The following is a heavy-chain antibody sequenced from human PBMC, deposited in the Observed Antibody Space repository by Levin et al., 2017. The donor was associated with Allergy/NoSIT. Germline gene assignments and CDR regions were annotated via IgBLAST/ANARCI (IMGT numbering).Heavy chain of an antibody. CDR1: GYTFTNHA. V-gene: IGHV1-3*01. Sequence: ASVKVSCKASGYTFTNHAIHWVRQAPGQGLEWMGWIYAGNGNTKYSQKFRGRVTITMDTSASTAYMDLSSLRYEDTAVYHCARGHTYGELDYWGQGILVTVSS. CDR2: IYAGNGNT. D-gene: IGHD5-18*01. CDR3: ARGHTYGELDY. J-gene: IGHJ4*02.